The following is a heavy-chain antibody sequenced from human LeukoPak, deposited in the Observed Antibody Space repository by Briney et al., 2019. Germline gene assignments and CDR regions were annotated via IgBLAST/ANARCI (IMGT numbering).Heavy chain of an antibody. V-gene: IGHV3-43*02. Sequence: GGSLRLSRAASGFTFDDYAMHWVRQAPGKGLEWVSLIRGDGDSTYFADSVKGRFTISRDNSKNSLYLQMNSLRTEDAALYYCAKESIDYGRSFDLWGRGTLVTVSS. J-gene: IGHJ2*01. CDR2: IRGDGDST. CDR1: GFTFDDYA. D-gene: IGHD4-17*01. CDR3: AKESIDYGRSFDL.